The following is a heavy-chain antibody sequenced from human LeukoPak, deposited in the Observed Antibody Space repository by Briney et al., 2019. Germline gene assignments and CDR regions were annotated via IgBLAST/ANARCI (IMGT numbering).Heavy chain of an antibody. J-gene: IGHJ4*02. D-gene: IGHD1-26*01. V-gene: IGHV1-18*01. CDR3: ASGPGIVGATALDY. Sequence: ASVTVSCKSAGYTFTSYGISWVRQAPGQGLEWMGWISAYNGNTNYAQKLRGRVTMTTDTSTSTAYMELRSLRSDDAAVYYYASGPGIVGATALDYWGQGTLVTVSS. CDR1: GYTFTSYG. CDR2: ISAYNGNT.